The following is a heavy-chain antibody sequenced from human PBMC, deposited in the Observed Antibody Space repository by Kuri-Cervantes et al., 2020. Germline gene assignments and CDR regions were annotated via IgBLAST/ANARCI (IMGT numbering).Heavy chain of an antibody. V-gene: IGHV1-24*01. CDR2: FDPEDGET. CDR1: GYTLTELS. D-gene: IGHD3-3*01. Sequence: ASVKVSCKVSGYTLTELSMHWVRQAPGKGLEWMGGFDPEDGETIYAQKFQGRVTMTEDTSTDTAYMELSSLRSEDTAVYYCSRTRFLEWLPSPNWFDPWGQGTLVTVSS. CDR3: SRTRFLEWLPSPNWFDP. J-gene: IGHJ5*02.